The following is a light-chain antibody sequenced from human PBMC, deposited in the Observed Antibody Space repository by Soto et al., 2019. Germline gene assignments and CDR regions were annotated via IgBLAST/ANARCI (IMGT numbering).Light chain of an antibody. Sequence: QSVLTQSPSASGTPGQRVTISCSGRKSNIGSTTVSWYQQLPRTAPKLLIYSNNQRPSGVPDRFSGSKSGSSASLAISGLQSEDEADHYCGSWDDGLDNYVFGTGTKVTVL. V-gene: IGLV1-44*01. J-gene: IGLJ1*01. CDR2: SNN. CDR3: GSWDDGLDNYV. CDR1: KSNIGSTT.